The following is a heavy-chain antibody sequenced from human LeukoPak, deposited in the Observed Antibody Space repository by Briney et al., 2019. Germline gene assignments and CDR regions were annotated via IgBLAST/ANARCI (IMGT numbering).Heavy chain of an antibody. J-gene: IGHJ6*03. CDR2: ISYDGSNK. Sequence: GGSLRLSCAASGFTFSSYAMHWVRQAPGKGLEWVAVISYDGSNKYYADSVKGRFTISRDNAKNSLYLQMNSLRAEDTAVYYCAREQATWNMDVWGKGTTVTVSS. D-gene: IGHD5-24*01. CDR3: AREQATWNMDV. CDR1: GFTFSSYA. V-gene: IGHV3-30-3*01.